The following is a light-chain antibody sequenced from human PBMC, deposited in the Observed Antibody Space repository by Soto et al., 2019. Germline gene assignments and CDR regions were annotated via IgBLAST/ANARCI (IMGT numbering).Light chain of an antibody. V-gene: IGKV2-28*01. CDR2: LGF. Sequence: DIVMTQSPLSLPVTPGEPASISCRSSQSLLHSNGYNYLDWYLQKPGQSPQLLIYLGFNRPSGVPDRFSGSGSGTDFTLKLSRVEAEDVGVYYCMQSLQTPRTFGQGTKVEIK. CDR1: QSLLHSNGYNY. J-gene: IGKJ1*01. CDR3: MQSLQTPRT.